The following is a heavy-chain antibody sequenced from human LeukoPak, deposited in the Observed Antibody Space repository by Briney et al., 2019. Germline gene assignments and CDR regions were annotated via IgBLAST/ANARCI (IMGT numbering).Heavy chain of an antibody. CDR1: GFTFSSYA. CDR2: ISSSGGTT. V-gene: IGHV3-23*01. D-gene: IGHD3-9*01. CDR3: AKGSSITLRYFDY. Sequence: PGGSLRLSCAASGFTFSSYAMRWVRQAPGKGLEWVSSISSSGGTTYYADSVKGRFTISRDTSQNTLYLQMNSLRAEDTAIYYCAKGSSITLRYFDYWGQGTLVTVSS. J-gene: IGHJ4*02.